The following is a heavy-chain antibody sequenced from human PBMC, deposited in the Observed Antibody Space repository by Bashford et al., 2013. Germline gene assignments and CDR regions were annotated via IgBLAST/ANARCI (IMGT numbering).Heavy chain of an antibody. CDR3: ARGGRRDGIEWPNLTIDS. D-gene: IGHD3-3*01. Sequence: NTKYNPSLKSRVHISEDMSKNQFSLRLSSVTAADTAVYYCARGGRRDGIEWPNLTIDSWGQGTLVTVSS. J-gene: IGHJ4*02. V-gene: IGHV4-59*09. CDR2: NT.